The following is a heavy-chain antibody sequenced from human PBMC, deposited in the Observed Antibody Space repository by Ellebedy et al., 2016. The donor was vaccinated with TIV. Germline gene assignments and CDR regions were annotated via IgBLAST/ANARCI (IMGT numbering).Heavy chain of an antibody. CDR2: IIPILGIA. V-gene: IGHV1-69*04. CDR3: ARDRDYDSSGYYRGYYYYGMDV. D-gene: IGHD3-22*01. Sequence: AASVKVSCKASGGTFSSYAISWVRQAPGQGLEWMGRIIPILGIANYAQKFQGRVTITADKSTSTAYMELSSLRSEDTAVYYCARDRDYDSSGYYRGYYYYGMDVWGQGTTVTVSS. J-gene: IGHJ6*02. CDR1: GGTFSSYA.